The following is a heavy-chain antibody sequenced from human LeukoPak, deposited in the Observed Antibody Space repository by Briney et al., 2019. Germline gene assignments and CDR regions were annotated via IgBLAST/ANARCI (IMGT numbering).Heavy chain of an antibody. CDR1: GFTFSSYS. CDR3: ASEVAALYYFDY. CDR2: ISSSSYI. J-gene: IGHJ4*02. V-gene: IGHV3-21*01. D-gene: IGHD6-19*01. Sequence: GGSLRLSCAASGFTFSSYSMNWVRQAPGKGLEWVSSISSSSYIYYADSVKGRFTISRDNAKNSLYLQMNSLRAEDTAVYYCASEVAALYYFDYWGQGTLVTVSS.